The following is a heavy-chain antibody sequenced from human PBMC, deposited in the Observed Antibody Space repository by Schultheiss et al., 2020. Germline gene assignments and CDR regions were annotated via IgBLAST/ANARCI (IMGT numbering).Heavy chain of an antibody. D-gene: IGHD1/OR15-1a*01. CDR2: IYYSGST. J-gene: IGHJ4*02. CDR1: GGSISSGGYY. V-gene: IGHV4-31*03. CDR3: ARELKQPGDY. Sequence: SETLSLTCTVSGGSISSGGYYWSWIRQHPGKGLEWIGYIYYSGSTYYNPSLKSRVTISVDTSKNQFSLKLSSVTAADTAVYYCARELKQPGDYWGQGTLVTVSS.